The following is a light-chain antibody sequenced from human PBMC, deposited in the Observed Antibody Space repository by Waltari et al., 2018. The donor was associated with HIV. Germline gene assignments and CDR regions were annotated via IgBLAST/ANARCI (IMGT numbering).Light chain of an antibody. Sequence: QSVLPQPPSASGTPGQRVTISCSGRRSNIGSTDVNWYQQVPGTAPKFLMYSNNKRPSGVPDRFSGSKSGTSASLAISGLQSDDEADYYCAAWDESLNAWVFGGGTRLTVL. CDR1: RSNIGSTD. V-gene: IGLV1-44*01. CDR3: AAWDESLNAWV. CDR2: SNN. J-gene: IGLJ3*02.